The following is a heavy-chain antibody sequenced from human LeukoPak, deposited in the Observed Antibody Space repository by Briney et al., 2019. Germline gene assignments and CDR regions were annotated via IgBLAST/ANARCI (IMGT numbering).Heavy chain of an antibody. CDR1: GGSISSYC. D-gene: IGHD1-14*01. J-gene: IGHJ4*02. CDR2: IYYSGST. Sequence: TPAETLSLTCTVSGGSISSYCWSWVRQPPGKGLEWVGYIYYSGSTNYNPSRKSRVTISIDTSKNQFSLKLSYVTAADTAVYYCAKTISRMHPPDYWGQGTLVTVSS. V-gene: IGHV4-59*01. CDR3: AKTISRMHPPDY.